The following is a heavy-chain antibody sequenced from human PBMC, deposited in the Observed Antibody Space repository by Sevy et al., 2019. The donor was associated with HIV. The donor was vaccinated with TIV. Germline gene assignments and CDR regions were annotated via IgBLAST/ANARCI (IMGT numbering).Heavy chain of an antibody. Sequence: GGSLRLSCAASGFTFSNVWMSWVRQAPGKGLEWVGHIKSETEGGTTDYEVTVKGRFSISRDDSKTTLSLQMNSLKTEDTAVYYCNTGGSILQNWGQGVLVTVSS. CDR1: GFTFSNVW. CDR2: IKSETEGGTT. D-gene: IGHD2-21*01. V-gene: IGHV3-15*01. CDR3: NTGGSILQN. J-gene: IGHJ4*02.